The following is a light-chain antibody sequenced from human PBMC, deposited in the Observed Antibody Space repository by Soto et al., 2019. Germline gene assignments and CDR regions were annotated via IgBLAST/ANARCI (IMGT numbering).Light chain of an antibody. CDR1: NIGSKS. Sequence: SYELTQPPSVSVAPGKTAMITCGGDNIGSKSVHWYQQKPGQAPVVVINYNSDRPSGIPDRFSGSNSGSTATLTITRVEAGDEADYYCQVWDRSSDHVVFCGGTKLTVL. CDR2: YNS. CDR3: QVWDRSSDHVV. V-gene: IGLV3-21*04. J-gene: IGLJ2*01.